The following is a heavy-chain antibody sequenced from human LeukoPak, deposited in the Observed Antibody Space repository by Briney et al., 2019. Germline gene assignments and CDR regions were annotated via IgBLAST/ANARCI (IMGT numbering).Heavy chain of an antibody. Sequence: GASVKVSCKASGYTFTSYGISRVRQAPGQGLEWMGWISAYNGNTNYAQKLQGRVTMTTDTSTSTAYMELRSLRSDDTAVYYCARDQALRYFDWLLYFDYWGQGTLVTVSS. J-gene: IGHJ4*02. V-gene: IGHV1-18*01. CDR2: ISAYNGNT. CDR1: GYTFTSYG. D-gene: IGHD3-9*01. CDR3: ARDQALRYFDWLLYFDY.